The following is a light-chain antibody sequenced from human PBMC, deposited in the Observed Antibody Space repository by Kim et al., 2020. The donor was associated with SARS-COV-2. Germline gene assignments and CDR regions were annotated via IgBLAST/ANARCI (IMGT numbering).Light chain of an antibody. CDR1: QDISSW. CDR3: QRADSFPLG. V-gene: IGKV1-12*01. Sequence: ASVGDGVPTSCRASQDISSWLAWYQQKPGKAPKLLISAASSLQSGVPSRFSGSGSGTDFTLTISSLQPEDFASYYCQRADSFPLGFGGGTKVDIK. J-gene: IGKJ4*01. CDR2: AAS.